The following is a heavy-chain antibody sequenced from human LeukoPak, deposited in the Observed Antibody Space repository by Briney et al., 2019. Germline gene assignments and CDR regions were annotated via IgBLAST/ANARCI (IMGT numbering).Heavy chain of an antibody. CDR1: GYSFISYW. CDR2: IYPGDSET. CDR3: ARRYKYGADY. D-gene: IGHD1-1*01. V-gene: IGHV5-51*01. J-gene: IGHJ4*02. Sequence: GESLKISCKGSGYSFISYWIGLVRQMPGKGLEWMGIIYPGDSETRYSPSFQGQVTISADKSINTAYLQWSSLKASDTAMYYCARRYKYGADYWGQGTPVTVSS.